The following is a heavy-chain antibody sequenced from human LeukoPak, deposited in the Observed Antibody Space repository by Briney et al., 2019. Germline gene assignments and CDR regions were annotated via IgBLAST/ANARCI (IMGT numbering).Heavy chain of an antibody. D-gene: IGHD2-15*01. CDR2: ISRDGSYX. V-gene: IGHV3-21*01. J-gene: IGHJ4*02. CDR1: GFTFTTXX. CDR3: ARHEGYSFDY. Sequence: GGSLRLSCAASGFTFTTXXXXXXXXAXXXXXEWVSSISRDGSYXXXXXXXXGRXXXXXDXAKQSLYLQMSSLRAEDTAVYYCARHEGYSFDYWGQGTLVTVSS.